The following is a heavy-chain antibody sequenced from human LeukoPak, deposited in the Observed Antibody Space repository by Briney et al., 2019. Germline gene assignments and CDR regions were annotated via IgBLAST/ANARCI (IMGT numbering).Heavy chain of an antibody. CDR1: RFTFSTYW. V-gene: IGHV3-74*01. CDR3: AKSDYFDS. Sequence: GGSLRLSCAASRFTFSTYWMHWVRQAPGKGLVWVSRINSDGSSTGYADSVKGRFTISRDNARNTLYLQMNSLRAEDTAVYYCAKSDYFDSWGQGTLVTVSS. J-gene: IGHJ4*02. CDR2: INSDGSST.